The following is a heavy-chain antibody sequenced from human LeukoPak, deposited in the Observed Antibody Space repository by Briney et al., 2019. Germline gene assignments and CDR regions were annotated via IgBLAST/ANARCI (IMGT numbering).Heavy chain of an antibody. V-gene: IGHV3-13*01. J-gene: IGHJ4*02. CDR3: ARAPGYCSSTSCYSLDY. D-gene: IGHD2-2*01. Sequence: GGSLRLSCAASGFTFSSYDKHWVRQATGKGLEWVSAVGTAGDTYYPGSVKGRFTISRENAKNSLYLQMNSLRAGDTAVYYCARAPGYCSSTSCYSLDYWGQRTLVTVSS. CDR2: VGTAGDT. CDR1: GFTFSSYD.